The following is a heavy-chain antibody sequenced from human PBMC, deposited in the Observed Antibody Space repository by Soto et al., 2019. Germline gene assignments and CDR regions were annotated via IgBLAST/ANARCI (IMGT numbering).Heavy chain of an antibody. CDR3: VRYRGEPDAVAGRGDWFDP. J-gene: IGHJ5*02. Sequence: QVQLVQSGAEVKKPGASVKVSCKASGYTFTSYGISWVRQAPGQGLEWMGWISAYNGNTNYAQKLQGRVTMTTDTSTSTAYMELRSLRSDDTAVYYCVRYRGEPDAVAGRGDWFDPWGQGTLVTVSS. CDR2: ISAYNGNT. D-gene: IGHD6-19*01. CDR1: GYTFTSYG. V-gene: IGHV1-18*04.